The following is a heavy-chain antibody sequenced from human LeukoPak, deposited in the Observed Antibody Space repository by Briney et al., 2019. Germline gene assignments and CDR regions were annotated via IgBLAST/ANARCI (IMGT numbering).Heavy chain of an antibody. Sequence: PGGSLRLSCAASGFTFSSYGMSWARQAPGKVLEWVSAISGSGGSTYYADSVKGRFTISRDNSKNTLYLQMNSLRAEDTAVYYCAKDQWELLPCAFDYWGQGTLVTVSS. J-gene: IGHJ4*02. CDR1: GFTFSSYG. CDR2: ISGSGGST. D-gene: IGHD1-26*01. V-gene: IGHV3-23*01. CDR3: AKDQWELLPCAFDY.